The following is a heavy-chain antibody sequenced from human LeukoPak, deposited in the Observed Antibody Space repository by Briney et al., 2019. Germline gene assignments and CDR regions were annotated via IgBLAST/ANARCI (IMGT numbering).Heavy chain of an antibody. D-gene: IGHD1-26*01. J-gene: IGHJ4*02. CDR2: ISYSGST. V-gene: IGHV4-59*12. CDR3: AREGVGSFDY. Sequence: SETLSLTCTVSGGSIRSYYWGWIRQPPGKGLEWMGYISYSGSTNYNPSLKSRVTISLDTSKNQFSLRLRSVTAADTAVYYCAREGVGSFDYWGQGTLVTVSS. CDR1: GGSIRSYY.